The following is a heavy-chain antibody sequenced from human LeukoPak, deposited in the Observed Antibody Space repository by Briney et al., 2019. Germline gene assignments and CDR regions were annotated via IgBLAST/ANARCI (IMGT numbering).Heavy chain of an antibody. J-gene: IGHJ3*02. D-gene: IGHD2-8*01. CDR2: ISGSGGST. CDR1: GFTFSSYA. Sequence: GGSLRLSCAASGFTFSSYAMSWVRQAPGKGLEWVSAISGSGGSTYYADSVKGRFTISRDNSKNTLYLQMNSLRAEDTAVYYCARKVIVLMVYAHDAFDIWGQGTMVTVSS. V-gene: IGHV3-23*01. CDR3: ARKVIVLMVYAHDAFDI.